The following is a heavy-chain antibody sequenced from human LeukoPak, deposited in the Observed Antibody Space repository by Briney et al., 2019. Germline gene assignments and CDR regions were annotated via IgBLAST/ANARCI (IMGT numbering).Heavy chain of an antibody. J-gene: IGHJ4*02. CDR1: GFTVSNNY. CDR3: ATVHDSSLDY. D-gene: IGHD1-1*01. CDR2: IYSGGST. Sequence: GGSLRLSCAATGFTVSNNYMTWVRQAPGKGLEWVSLIYSGGSTYYADPVKGRFTISRDNAKNSLYLQMNSLRAEDTAVYYCATVHDSSLDYWGQGTLVTVSS. V-gene: IGHV3-66*01.